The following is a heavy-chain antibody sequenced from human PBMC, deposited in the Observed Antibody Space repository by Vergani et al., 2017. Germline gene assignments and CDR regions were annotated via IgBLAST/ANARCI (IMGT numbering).Heavy chain of an antibody. D-gene: IGHD6-6*01. Sequence: QVQLQESGPGLVKPSETLSLTCTVSGGPISSYYWSWIRQPPGKGLEWIGYIYYSGSTNYNPSLKSRVTISVDTSKNQFSLKLSSVTAADTAVYYCARGLETGIAARYYYMDVWGK. CDR3: ARGLETGIAARYYYMDV. CDR1: GGPISSYY. CDR2: IYYSGST. V-gene: IGHV4-59*01. J-gene: IGHJ6*03.